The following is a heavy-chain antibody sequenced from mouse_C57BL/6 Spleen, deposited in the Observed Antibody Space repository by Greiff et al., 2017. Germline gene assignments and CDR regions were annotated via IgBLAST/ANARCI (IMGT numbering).Heavy chain of an antibody. J-gene: IGHJ3*01. CDR2: IYPGSGST. Sequence: VQLKESGAELVKPGASVKMSCKASGYTFTSYWITWVKQRPGQGLEWIGDIYPGSGSTNYNEKFKSKATLTVDTSSSTAYMQLSSLTSEDSAVYYCARRDSSGPFAYWGQGTLVTVSA. D-gene: IGHD3-2*02. CDR3: ARRDSSGPFAY. V-gene: IGHV1-55*01. CDR1: GYTFTSYW.